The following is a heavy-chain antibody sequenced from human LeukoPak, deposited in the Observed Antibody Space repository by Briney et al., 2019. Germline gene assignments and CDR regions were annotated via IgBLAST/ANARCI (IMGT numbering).Heavy chain of an antibody. CDR1: GFTFSSYA. Sequence: GGSLRLSCAASGFTFSSYAMSWVRQAPGKGLEWVSAISGSSGSTYYADSVKGRFTISRDNSKNTLYLQMNSLRAEDTAVYYCAKDLRSRIAAAGTPYAEYFQHWGQGTLVTVSS. CDR2: ISGSSGST. J-gene: IGHJ1*01. V-gene: IGHV3-23*01. D-gene: IGHD6-13*01. CDR3: AKDLRSRIAAAGTPYAEYFQH.